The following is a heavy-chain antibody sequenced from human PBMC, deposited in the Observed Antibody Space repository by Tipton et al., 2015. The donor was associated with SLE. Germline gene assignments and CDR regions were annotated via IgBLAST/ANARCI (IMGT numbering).Heavy chain of an antibody. V-gene: IGHV4-30-2*02. J-gene: IGHJ1*01. D-gene: IGHD1-26*01. Sequence: TLSLTCAVSGDSISSGGYSWSWIRQPPGKGLEWIGEINHRGSTNYNPSLKSRVTISVDTSKNQFSLKLRSVTAADMAVYYCASSMVGAMRDFQPWGQGTLVTVSS. CDR1: GDSISSGGYS. CDR3: ASSMVGAMRDFQP. CDR2: INHRGST.